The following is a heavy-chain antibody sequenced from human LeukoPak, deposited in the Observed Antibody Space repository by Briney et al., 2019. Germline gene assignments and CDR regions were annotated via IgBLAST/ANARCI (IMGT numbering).Heavy chain of an antibody. CDR2: IYSGGNT. J-gene: IGHJ4*02. CDR3: AKMVTSGWSRFHY. D-gene: IGHD6-19*01. CDR1: GFTVSSDY. Sequence: GGSLRLSCAASGFTVSSDYMSWVRQAPGKGLEWVSVIYSGGNTYYADSFQGRFTISRDNSQNTLYLQMNSLRPDDTAVYYCAKMVTSGWSRFHYWGQGTLVTVSS. V-gene: IGHV3-53*05.